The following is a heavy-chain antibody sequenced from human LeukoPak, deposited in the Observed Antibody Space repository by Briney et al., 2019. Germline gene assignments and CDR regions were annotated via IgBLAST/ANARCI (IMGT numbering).Heavy chain of an antibody. D-gene: IGHD2-2*01. CDR3: VKDPVCSSTSCYYSWFDP. CDR2: ISSNGGST. V-gene: IGHV3-64D*06. Sequence: GGSMRLSSSASGFTFSSYAMHWVRQAPGKGLEYVSAISSNGGSTYYADSVKGRFTISRDNSKNTLYLQMSSLRAEDPAVYYCVKDPVCSSTSCYYSWFDPWGQGTLVTVSS. J-gene: IGHJ5*02. CDR1: GFTFSSYA.